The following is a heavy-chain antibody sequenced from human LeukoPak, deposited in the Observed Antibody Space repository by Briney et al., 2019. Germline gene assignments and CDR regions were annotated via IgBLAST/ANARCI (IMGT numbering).Heavy chain of an antibody. V-gene: IGHV4-59*01. CDR2: ISYSGGT. CDR3: ARVESSYFGSGRKYFDH. J-gene: IGHJ4*02. Sequence: ASETLSLTCTVSAGSISPYYWTWIRQPPGKGLEWIGYISYSGGTNYNPSLKSRVPISVDTSKNQFSLNLSSVTAADTAVYYCARVESSYFGSGRKYFDHWGQGTLVTVSS. D-gene: IGHD3-10*01. CDR1: AGSISPYY.